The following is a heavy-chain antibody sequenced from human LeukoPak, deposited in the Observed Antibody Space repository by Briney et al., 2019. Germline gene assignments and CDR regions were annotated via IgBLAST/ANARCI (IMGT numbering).Heavy chain of an antibody. CDR3: ARDRLYSYGYYGMDV. V-gene: IGHV1-18*01. CDR1: GYTFTTYG. J-gene: IGHJ6*02. D-gene: IGHD5-18*01. Sequence: ASVSVSCKASGYTFTTYGISWVRQAPGQGLEWMGWISAYNGNTIYAQKLQGRVTMTTDTSTSTAYMELRSLRSDDTALYYCARDRLYSYGYYGMDVWGQGTTVTVSS. CDR2: ISAYNGNT.